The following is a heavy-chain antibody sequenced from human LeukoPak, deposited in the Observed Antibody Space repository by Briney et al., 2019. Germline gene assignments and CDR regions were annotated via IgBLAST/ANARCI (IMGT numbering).Heavy chain of an antibody. V-gene: IGHV1-2*02. CDR3: ARKKGDC. CDR2: INPNSGGR. J-gene: IGHJ4*02. Sequence: ASVKVSCKASGYTFTDYYLHWVRQARGQGLEWMGWINPNSGGRNYALKFQGRVTMTRDTSISTVYMEVSRLTSDDTAVYFCARKKGDCWGQGTLVTVST. CDR1: GYTFTDYY.